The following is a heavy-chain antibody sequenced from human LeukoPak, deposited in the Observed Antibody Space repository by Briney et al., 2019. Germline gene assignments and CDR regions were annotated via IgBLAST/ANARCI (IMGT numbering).Heavy chain of an antibody. D-gene: IGHD3-16*01. CDR3: ARRGPNWGFFDY. V-gene: IGHV3-23*01. J-gene: IGHJ4*02. CDR1: GFTFSCYV. CDR2: ITGSDTNI. Sequence: GGSLRLSCAASGFTFSCYVMNWVRQAPEKGLEWVSSITGSDTNIFYADSVRGRFTISRDNSKNIVFLQMDSLRAEDTAIYYCARRGPNWGFFDYWGQGSLVTVSS.